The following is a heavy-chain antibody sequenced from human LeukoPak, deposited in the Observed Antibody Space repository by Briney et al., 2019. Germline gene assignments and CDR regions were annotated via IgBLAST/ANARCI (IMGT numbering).Heavy chain of an antibody. CDR2: INTNTGNP. V-gene: IGHV7-4-1*02. Sequence: ASVTVSCKASGYTFTSYAMNWVRQAPGQGLEWMGWINTNTGNPTYAQGFTGRFVFSLDTSVSTAYLQISSLKAEDTAVYYCARELGYCSGGSCYSGYYYYYMDVWGKGTTVTVSS. D-gene: IGHD2-15*01. CDR3: ARELGYCSGGSCYSGYYYYYMDV. J-gene: IGHJ6*03. CDR1: GYTFTSYA.